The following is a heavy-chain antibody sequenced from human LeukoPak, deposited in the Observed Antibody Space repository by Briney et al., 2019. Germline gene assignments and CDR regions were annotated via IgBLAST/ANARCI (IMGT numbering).Heavy chain of an antibody. CDR1: GGSVSSGSYY. D-gene: IGHD3-9*01. J-gene: IGHJ4*02. CDR2: IYYSGST. V-gene: IGHV4-61*01. CDR3: ARMTGGPFDY. Sequence: SETLSLTCSVSGGSVSSGSYYWSWIRQPPGKGLEWIGYIYYSGSTNYNPSLKSRVTISVDTSKNQFSLKLSSVTAADTAVYYCARMTGGPFDYWGQGTLVTVSS.